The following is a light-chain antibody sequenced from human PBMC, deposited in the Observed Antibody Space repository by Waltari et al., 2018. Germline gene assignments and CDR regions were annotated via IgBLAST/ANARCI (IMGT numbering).Light chain of an antibody. V-gene: IGLV3-19*01. CDR1: SLSSYY. Sequence: SSELTQDPAVSVALGQSVRTPCKGDSLSSYYDSRYQQKPGQAPVLVIYGKNNRPSGIPDRFSGSSSGKTASLTITGAQAEDEADYYCNSRDSSGNLVVFGGGTKLTVL. J-gene: IGLJ2*01. CDR3: NSRDSSGNLVV. CDR2: GKN.